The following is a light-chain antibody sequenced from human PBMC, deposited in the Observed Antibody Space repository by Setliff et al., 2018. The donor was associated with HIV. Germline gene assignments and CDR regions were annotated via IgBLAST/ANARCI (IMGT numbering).Light chain of an antibody. CDR3: SSYAITNTRP. CDR1: SSDVGGYSY. V-gene: IGLV2-14*01. CDR2: EVR. Sequence: QSALAQPASVSGSPGQSITISCTGTSSDVGGYSYVSWYQQHPGKAPKLIISEVRNRPSGVSNRFSGSKSGNTASLTISGLQAEDEADYYCSSYAITNTRPFGTGTKV. J-gene: IGLJ1*01.